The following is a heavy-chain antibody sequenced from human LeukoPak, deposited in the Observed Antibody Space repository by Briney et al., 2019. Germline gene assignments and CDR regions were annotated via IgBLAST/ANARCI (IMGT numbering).Heavy chain of an antibody. CDR3: ARGGVIAAAGTYYYYYMDV. V-gene: IGHV4-59*11. CDR1: GGSISSHY. Sequence: SETLSLTCTVSGGSISSHYWSWIRQPPGKGLEWIGYIYYSGSTNCNPSLKSRVTISVDTSKNQFSLKLSSVAAADTAVYYCARGGVIAAAGTYYYYYMDVWGKGTTVTISS. J-gene: IGHJ6*03. CDR2: IYYSGST. D-gene: IGHD6-13*01.